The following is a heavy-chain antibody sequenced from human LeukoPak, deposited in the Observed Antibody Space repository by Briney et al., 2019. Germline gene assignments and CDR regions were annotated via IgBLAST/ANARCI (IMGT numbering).Heavy chain of an antibody. CDR3: ARERRTWGEDF. CDR2: INPNGGNI. J-gene: IGHJ4*02. V-gene: IGHV1-46*01. CDR1: GYTFTTYY. Sequence: GASVKVSCKASGYTFTTYYIHWVRQAPGQGLEWVGLINPNGGNIGYAQRFQGRVTVTTDTSTNTVYMGLNSLRSEDTAVYYCARERRTWGEDFWGQGTLVTVSS. D-gene: IGHD3-16*01.